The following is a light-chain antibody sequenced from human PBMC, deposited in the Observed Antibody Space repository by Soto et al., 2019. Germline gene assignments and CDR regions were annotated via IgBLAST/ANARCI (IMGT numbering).Light chain of an antibody. CDR1: QSVLYSSNNKNY. Sequence: DIVMTQSPDSLAVSLGERATINCKSSQSVLYSSNNKNYLAWYQQKPGQPPKALIYWASTRESGVADRFSGSGSGTDFTLTISSLQAEEVAVYYCQQYYTTPWTFGQGTKVDIK. V-gene: IGKV4-1*01. J-gene: IGKJ1*01. CDR3: QQYYTTPWT. CDR2: WAS.